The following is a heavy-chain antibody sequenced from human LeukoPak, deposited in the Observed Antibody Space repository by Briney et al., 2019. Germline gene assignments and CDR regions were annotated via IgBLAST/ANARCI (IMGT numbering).Heavy chain of an antibody. CDR2: ICYTGST. D-gene: IGHD6-13*01. V-gene: IGHV4-61*08. J-gene: IGHJ4*02. CDR1: GGSVNSGGYY. Sequence: SETLSLTCTVSGGSVNSGGYYWSWIRQPPGKGLEWIGYICYTGSTKYNPSLKGRVTISVDTSKNQFSLKLSSVTAADTAVYYCASTGIAADAFDYWGQGTLVTVSS. CDR3: ASTGIAADAFDY.